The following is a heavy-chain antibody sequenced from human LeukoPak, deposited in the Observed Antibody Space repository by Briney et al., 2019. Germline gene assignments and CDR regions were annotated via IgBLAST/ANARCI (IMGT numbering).Heavy chain of an antibody. CDR1: GYTFTGYY. J-gene: IGHJ4*02. D-gene: IGHD2-2*02. Sequence: ASVKVSCKASGYTFTGYYMHWVRQAPGQGLEWMGWINPNSGGTNYAQKFQGRVTMTRDTSISTAYMELSRLRSDDTAVYYCARDHQTAAIDFDYWGQGTLVTVSS. CDR3: ARDHQTAAIDFDY. V-gene: IGHV1-2*02. CDR2: INPNSGGT.